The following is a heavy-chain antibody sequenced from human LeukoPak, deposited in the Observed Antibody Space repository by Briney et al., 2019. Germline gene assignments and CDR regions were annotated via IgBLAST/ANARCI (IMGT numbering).Heavy chain of an antibody. Sequence: GASVKVSCKASGYTFTGYYLHWVRQAPGQGLEWMGWINPNSGGTNYAQKFQGRVTMTRDTSISTAYMEPSRLRSDDTAVYYCARGGPEGSGYSYGSHDYWGQGTLVTVSS. J-gene: IGHJ4*02. CDR3: ARGGPEGSGYSYGSHDY. CDR1: GYTFTGYY. D-gene: IGHD5-18*01. V-gene: IGHV1-2*02. CDR2: INPNSGGT.